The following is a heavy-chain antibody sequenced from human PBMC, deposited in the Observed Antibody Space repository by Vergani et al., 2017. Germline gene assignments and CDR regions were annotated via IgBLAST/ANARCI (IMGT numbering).Heavy chain of an antibody. CDR3: ARAVAYDYIWGSLPFDP. J-gene: IGHJ5*02. CDR2: IYHSGST. Sequence: QVQLQESGPGLVKPSGTLSLTCAVSGGSISSSNWWSWVRQPPGKGLEWIGEIYHSGSTNYNPSLKSRVTISVDRSKNQFSLKLSSVTAADTAVYYCARAVAYDYIWGSLPFDPWGQGTLVTVSS. CDR1: GGSISSSNW. D-gene: IGHD3-16*01. V-gene: IGHV4-4*02.